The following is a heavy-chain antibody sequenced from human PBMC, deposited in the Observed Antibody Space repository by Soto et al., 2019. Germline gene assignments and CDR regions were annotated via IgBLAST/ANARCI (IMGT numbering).Heavy chain of an antibody. J-gene: IGHJ6*02. CDR1: GYTFTGYY. D-gene: IGHD2-2*02. Sequence: ASVKVSCKASGYTFTGYYMHWVRQAPGQGLEWMGWINPNSGGTNYAQKFQGRVTMTRDTSISTAYMELSRLRSDDTAVYYCARSQSTRLGGLYMDVWGQGTTVTVS. CDR2: INPNSGGT. CDR3: ARSQSTRLGGLYMDV. V-gene: IGHV1-2*02.